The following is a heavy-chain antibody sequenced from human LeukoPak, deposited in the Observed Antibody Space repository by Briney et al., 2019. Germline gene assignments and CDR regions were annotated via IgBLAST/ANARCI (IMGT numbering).Heavy chain of an antibody. D-gene: IGHD3-3*01. J-gene: IGHJ6*03. CDR2: ISSSGSTI. CDR1: GFTFSDYY. V-gene: IGHV3-11*04. Sequence: PGGSLRLSCAASGFTFSDYYMSWIRQAPGKGLEWVSYISSSGSTIYYADSVKGRFTISRDNAKNSLNLQMNSLRAEDTAVYYCARIITIFGVVTRAFYYMDVWGKGTTVTVSS. CDR3: ARIITIFGVVTRAFYYMDV.